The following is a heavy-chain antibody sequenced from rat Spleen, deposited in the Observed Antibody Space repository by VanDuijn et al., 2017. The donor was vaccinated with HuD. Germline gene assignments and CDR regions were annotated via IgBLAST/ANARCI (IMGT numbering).Heavy chain of an antibody. CDR3: AKVLTEGIPDY. CDR2: IIHDGSST. J-gene: IGHJ2*01. D-gene: IGHD1-11*01. Sequence: EVQLVETGGGLVQPGRSLKLSCVASGFTFSRYWMYWIRQAPKKGLEWVATIIHDGSSTYYRNSVKGRFTLSRDNAETTLYLQMDSLRSEDTATYYCAKVLTEGIPDYWGQGVMVTVSS. V-gene: IGHV5-58*01. CDR1: GFTFSRYW.